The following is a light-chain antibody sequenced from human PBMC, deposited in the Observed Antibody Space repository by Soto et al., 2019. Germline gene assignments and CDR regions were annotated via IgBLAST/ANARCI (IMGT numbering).Light chain of an antibody. CDR2: DAS. Sequence: EIVLTQSPGTLSLSPGERGTLSCRASQTVSSNFLAWYQQKPGQAPRLLIFDASTRATGIPDRFTGSGSGTDFTLTISRLEPEDFAVYYCQQYGRSPTTFGQGTKVDIK. V-gene: IGKV3-20*01. J-gene: IGKJ1*01. CDR1: QTVSSNF. CDR3: QQYGRSPTT.